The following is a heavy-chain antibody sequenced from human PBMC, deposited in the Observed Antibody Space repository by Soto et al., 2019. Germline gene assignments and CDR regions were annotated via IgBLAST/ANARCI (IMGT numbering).Heavy chain of an antibody. CDR3: ARDGGSYYLGHY. D-gene: IGHD3-10*01. V-gene: IGHV4-4*07. CDR1: GDSITNNY. J-gene: IGHJ4*01. CDR2: IYSSGST. Sequence: SETLSLTCTVSGDSITNNYWSWIRQPAGKGLEWIGRIYSSGSTNYNPSLKSRVTMSVDKSKNKFSLKLSSVTAADTAVYYCARDGGSYYLGHYSGRGTLVTVSS.